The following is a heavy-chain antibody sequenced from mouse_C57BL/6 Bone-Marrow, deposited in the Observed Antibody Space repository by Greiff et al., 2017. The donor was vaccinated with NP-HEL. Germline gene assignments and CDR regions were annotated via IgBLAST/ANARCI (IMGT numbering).Heavy chain of an antibody. J-gene: IGHJ3*01. CDR1: GFTFSSYS. CDR3: ARQNGNSIAC. V-gene: IGHV5-9*01. Sequence: EVMLVESGGGLVKPGGSLKLSCAASGFTFSSYSMSWVRQTPEKRLEWVATISGCGGNTYYPDRVKGRSTISRDNARNTLYLQMGSQRCEGTDLYYCARQNGNSIACWGQGTLVTVSA. D-gene: IGHD2-1*01. CDR2: ISGCGGNT.